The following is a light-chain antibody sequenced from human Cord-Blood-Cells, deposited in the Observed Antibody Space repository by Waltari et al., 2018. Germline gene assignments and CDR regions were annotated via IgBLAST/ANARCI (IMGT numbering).Light chain of an antibody. CDR3: QQRSNWPLT. J-gene: IGKJ4*01. Sequence: EIVLTQSPATLSLSPGERATLSCRASQYVSSYLAWYQQKPGQAPRLLIYDASNRATGIPARFSGSGSGTDFTLTISSLEPEDFAVYYCQQRSNWPLTFGGGTKVEIK. V-gene: IGKV3-11*01. CDR1: QYVSSY. CDR2: DAS.